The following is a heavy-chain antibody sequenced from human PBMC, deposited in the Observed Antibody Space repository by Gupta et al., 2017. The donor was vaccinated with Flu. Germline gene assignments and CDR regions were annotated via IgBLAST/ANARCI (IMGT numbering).Heavy chain of an antibody. Sequence: SIFWSSRGRKAAGGGVEWVANINQDGGGEHYVDSVKGRFTIPRDNAQYSLYMEMNILIAEVTGVDYCARWQYSSSWYFDYWGQGTLVTVSS. V-gene: IGHV3-7*01. J-gene: IGHJ4*02. D-gene: IGHD6-13*01. CDR1: SIFW. CDR3: ARWQYSSSWYFDY. CDR2: INQDGGGE.